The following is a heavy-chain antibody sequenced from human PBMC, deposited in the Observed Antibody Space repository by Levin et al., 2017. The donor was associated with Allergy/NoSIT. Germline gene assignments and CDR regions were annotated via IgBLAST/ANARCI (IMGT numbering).Heavy chain of an antibody. CDR3: ARVRVILTGYYRGSQASYYYGMDV. CDR2: IYHSGST. Sequence: NPSETLSLTCAVYGGSFSDYYWSWIRQPPGKGLEWIGEIYHSGSTNNNPSLKSRVTISIDTSKNQFSLNLSSVTAADTAVYYCARVRVILTGYYRGSQASYYYGMDVWGQGTTVTVSS. V-gene: IGHV4-34*01. J-gene: IGHJ6*02. D-gene: IGHD3-9*01. CDR1: GGSFSDYY.